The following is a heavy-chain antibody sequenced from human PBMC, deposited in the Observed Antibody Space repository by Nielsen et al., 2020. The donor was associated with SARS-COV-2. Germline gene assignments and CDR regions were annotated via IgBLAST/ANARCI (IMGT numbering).Heavy chain of an antibody. CDR3: ARGSSGWYSGWYFDL. V-gene: IGHV3-21*01. CDR1: GFTFSSYS. Sequence: GGSLRLSCAASGFTFSSYSMNWVRQAPGKGLEWVSSISSSSSYIYYADSVKGRFTISRDNAKNSLYLQMNSLRAEDTAVYYCARGSSGWYSGWYFDLWGRGTLVTVSS. CDR2: ISSSSSYI. J-gene: IGHJ2*01. D-gene: IGHD6-19*01.